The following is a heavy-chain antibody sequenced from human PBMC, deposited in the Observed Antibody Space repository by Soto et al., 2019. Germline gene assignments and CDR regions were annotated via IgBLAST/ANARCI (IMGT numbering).Heavy chain of an antibody. CDR1: GLSFNIYW. Sequence: EVQLVESGGGLVQPGGSLRLSCAASGLSFNIYWMHWVRQVPGKGLVWLARINSDGSHTIYVDSVKGRFTISRDNAKSPVFLQMDSLRDEDTGVYYCAGGMAGLDVWGQGTTVTVSS. CDR3: AGGMAGLDV. CDR2: INSDGSHT. J-gene: IGHJ6*02. V-gene: IGHV3-74*01.